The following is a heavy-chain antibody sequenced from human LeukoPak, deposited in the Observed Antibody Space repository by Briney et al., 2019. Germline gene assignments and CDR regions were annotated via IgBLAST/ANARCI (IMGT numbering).Heavy chain of an antibody. J-gene: IGHJ3*02. V-gene: IGHV1-46*01. D-gene: IGHD6-13*01. CDR2: INPSGGST. Sequence: ASVKVSCKASGYTFSDYYMHWVRQAPGQGLEWMGIINPSGGSTSYAQKFQGRVTMTRDMSTSTVYMELSSLRSEDTAVYYCARDNLITSSSWYRGAFDIWGQGTMVTVSS. CDR3: ARDNLITSSSWYRGAFDI. CDR1: GYTFSDYY.